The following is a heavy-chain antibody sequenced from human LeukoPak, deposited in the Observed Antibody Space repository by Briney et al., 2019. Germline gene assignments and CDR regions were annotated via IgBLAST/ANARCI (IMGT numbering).Heavy chain of an antibody. CDR1: GGSFSGYY. V-gene: IGHV4-34*01. J-gene: IGHJ3*02. CDR2: INHSGST. Sequence: TSETLSLTCAVYGGSFSGYYWSWIRQPPGKGLEWIGEINHSGSTNYNPSLKSRVTISVDTSKNQFSLKLSSVTAADTAVYYCARDLGLRGPGAFDIWGQGTMVTVSS. D-gene: IGHD5-12*01. CDR3: ARDLGLRGPGAFDI.